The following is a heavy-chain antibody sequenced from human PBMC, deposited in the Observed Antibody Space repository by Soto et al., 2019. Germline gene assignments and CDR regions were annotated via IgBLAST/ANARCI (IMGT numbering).Heavy chain of an antibody. V-gene: IGHV4-59*08. D-gene: IGHD4-17*01. CDR2: IYYSGST. CDR3: AGPAYDYGDYLEY. CDR1: GGSISSYY. J-gene: IGHJ4*02. Sequence: QVQLQESGPGLVKPSETLSLTCTVSGGSISSYYWSWIRQPPGKGLEWSGYIYYSGSTNYNPSLRSRVTIPVNTAKNRFSVKLSSVTAADAAVYYYAGPAYDYGDYLEYWGQGTLVTVSS.